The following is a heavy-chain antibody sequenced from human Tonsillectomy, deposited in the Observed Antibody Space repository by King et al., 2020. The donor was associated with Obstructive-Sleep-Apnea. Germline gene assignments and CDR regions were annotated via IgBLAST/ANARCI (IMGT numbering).Heavy chain of an antibody. CDR2: INPNSGGT. Sequence: VQLVESGAEVKKPGASVKVSCKASGYTFTGYYMHWVRQAPGQGLEWMGWINPNSGGTNYAQKFQGWVTMTRDTSISTAYMELSRLRSDDTAVYYCARATVRGVNYYGMDVWGHGTTVTVSS. V-gene: IGHV1-2*04. CDR3: ARATVRGVNYYGMDV. D-gene: IGHD3-10*01. J-gene: IGHJ6*02. CDR1: GYTFTGYY.